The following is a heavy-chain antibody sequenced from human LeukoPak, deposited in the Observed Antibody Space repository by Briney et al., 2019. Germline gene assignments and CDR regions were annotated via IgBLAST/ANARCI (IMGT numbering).Heavy chain of an antibody. CDR1: GGTFSSYA. CDR2: INPSGGST. D-gene: IGHD6-13*01. J-gene: IGHJ3*01. V-gene: IGHV1-69*04. Sequence: RASVNVSCKASGGTFSSYAISWVRQAPGQGLEWMGIINPSGGSTIYAQKFQGRVTISADISISTAYMELSRLRSDDTAVYYCAREGGIAAPASHAFDLWGQGTVVTVSS. CDR3: AREGGIAAPASHAFDL.